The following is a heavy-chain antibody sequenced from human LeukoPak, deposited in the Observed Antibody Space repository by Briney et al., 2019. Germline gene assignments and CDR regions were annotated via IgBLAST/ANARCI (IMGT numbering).Heavy chain of an antibody. CDR1: EFTFVRYA. Sequence: RGSLRLSCAASEFTFVRYAMNWVRQAPGKGLEWVSYISSSSFKIGYADSVKGRFTISRDNSKNSLYLQMDSLRVEDTAVYYCVRDPSYGSSWYYYMDVWGKGTTVTVSS. V-gene: IGHV3-48*04. CDR2: ISSSSFKI. CDR3: VRDPSYGSSWYYYMDV. D-gene: IGHD6-13*01. J-gene: IGHJ6*03.